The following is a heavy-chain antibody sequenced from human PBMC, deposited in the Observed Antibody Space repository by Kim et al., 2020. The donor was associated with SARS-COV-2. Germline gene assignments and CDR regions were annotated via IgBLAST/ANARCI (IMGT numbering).Heavy chain of an antibody. CDR3: ARGVRTIWYFDL. D-gene: IGHD4-4*01. V-gene: IGHV4-59*13. CDR2: IYYSGST. J-gene: IGHJ2*01. CDR1: GGSISSYY. Sequence: SETLSLTCTVSGGSISSYYWSWIRQPPGKGLEWIGYIYYSGSTNYNPSLKSRVTISVDTSKNQFSLKLSSVTAADTAVYYFARGVRTIWYFDLWGRGTLV.